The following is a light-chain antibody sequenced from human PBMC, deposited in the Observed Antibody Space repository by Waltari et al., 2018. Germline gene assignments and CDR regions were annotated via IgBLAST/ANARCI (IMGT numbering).Light chain of an antibody. CDR3: LVYMGSGIWV. Sequence: QTVVTQEPSLSVSPGGTVTLTCALSSGSVSSTSYVSWYQQTPAQAPRTLVFKTNTRSSGVPDRFSGSSLGNKAALTITGAQADDESDYYCLVYMGSGIWVFGGGTKLTVL. CDR1: SGSVSSTSY. J-gene: IGLJ3*02. CDR2: KTN. V-gene: IGLV8-61*01.